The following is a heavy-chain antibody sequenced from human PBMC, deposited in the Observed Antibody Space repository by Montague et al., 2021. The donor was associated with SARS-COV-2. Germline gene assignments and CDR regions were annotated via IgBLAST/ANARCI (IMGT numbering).Heavy chain of an antibody. Sequence: SETLSLTCTVSGGSISSSSYYWGWIRQPPGKGLEWIGSIYYSGSTYYNPPLKSRVTISVDTSKNQFSLKLSSVTAADTAVYYCARHGRGWLQIGPNYLDYWGQGNLVTVS. CDR3: ARHGRGWLQIGPNYLDY. V-gene: IGHV4-39*01. D-gene: IGHD5-24*01. CDR1: GGSISSSSYY. J-gene: IGHJ4*02. CDR2: IYYSGST.